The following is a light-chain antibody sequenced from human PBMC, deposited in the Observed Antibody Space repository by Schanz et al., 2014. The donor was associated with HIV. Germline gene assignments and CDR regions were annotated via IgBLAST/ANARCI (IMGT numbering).Light chain of an antibody. CDR2: GNS. CDR1: SSNIGAGYD. Sequence: QSVLTQPPSLSGAPGQRVSLSCNGSSSNIGAGYDVHWYQQFPGTAPRLLIYGNSNRPSGVPDRFSGSKSGTSASLAITGLQDEDEADYFCQSFDSSLNGVLFGGGTKLTVL. V-gene: IGLV1-40*01. CDR3: QSFDSSLNGVL. J-gene: IGLJ3*02.